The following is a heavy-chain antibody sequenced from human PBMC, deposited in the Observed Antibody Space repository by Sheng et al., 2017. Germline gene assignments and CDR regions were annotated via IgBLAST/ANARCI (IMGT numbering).Heavy chain of an antibody. CDR3: AKGPGWELLLGYFQH. J-gene: IGHJ1*01. V-gene: IGHV3-30*18. Sequence: QVQLVESGGGVVQPGRSLRLSCAASGFTFSSYGMHWVRQAPGKGLEWVAVISYDGSNKYYADSVKGRFTISRDNSKNTLYLQMNSLRAEDTAVYYCAKGPGWELLLGYFQHWGQGTLVTVSS. D-gene: IGHD1-26*01. CDR1: GFTFSSYG. CDR2: ISYDGSNK.